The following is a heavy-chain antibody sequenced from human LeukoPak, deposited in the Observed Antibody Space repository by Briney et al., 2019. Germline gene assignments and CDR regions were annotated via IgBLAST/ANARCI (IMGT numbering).Heavy chain of an antibody. J-gene: IGHJ4*02. Sequence: SETLSLTCTVSGGSISSSSYYWGWIRQPPGTGLEWIGSIYYSGSTYYNPSLKSRVTISVDTSKNQFSLKLSSVTAADTAVYYCARLRSGYDLFDYWGQGTLVTVSS. CDR3: ARLRSGYDLFDY. CDR1: GGSISSSSYY. CDR2: IYYSGST. V-gene: IGHV4-39*01. D-gene: IGHD5-12*01.